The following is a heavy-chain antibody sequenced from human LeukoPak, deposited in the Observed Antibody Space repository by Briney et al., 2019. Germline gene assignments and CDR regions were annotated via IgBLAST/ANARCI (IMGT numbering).Heavy chain of an antibody. V-gene: IGHV4-39*01. CDR3: VYYYGSGSVEY. D-gene: IGHD3-10*01. Sequence: ASETLSPTCTVSGGSITSSNYYWGWIRQPPGKGLEWTGSFYYSGSTNYNPSLKSRVTISVDTSKNQFSLKLSSVTAADTAVYYCVYYYGSGSVEYWGQGTLVTVSS. CDR1: GGSITSSNYY. J-gene: IGHJ4*02. CDR2: FYYSGST.